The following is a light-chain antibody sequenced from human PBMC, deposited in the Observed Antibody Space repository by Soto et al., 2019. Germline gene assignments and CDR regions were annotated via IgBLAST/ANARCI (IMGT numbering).Light chain of an antibody. V-gene: IGKV4-1*01. J-gene: IGKJ3*01. CDR1: QSILYSSNNKNY. Sequence: DIVMTQSPDSLAVSLGERATINCKSSQSILYSSNNKNYLAWFQQKPGQPPKLLMYWSSTRESGVPDRFSGSGSGTDFTLTISSLQAEDVAVYYCQQYYGTPFTVGPGTKVDI. CDR3: QQYYGTPFT. CDR2: WSS.